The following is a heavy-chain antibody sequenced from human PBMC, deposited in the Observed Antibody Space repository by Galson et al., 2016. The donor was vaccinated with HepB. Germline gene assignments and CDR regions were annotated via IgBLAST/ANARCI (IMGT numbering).Heavy chain of an antibody. Sequence: SLRLSCAASGFTLADVWMTWVRQAPGKGLEWIGRIKSTPAGGTTDYSPAMKGRFVISKNDSDNTLYLQLIGLKVEDTAVYYCTTDLGKNYYDSSLGPPFDYWGQGTLVTVAP. CDR2: IKSTPAGGTT. J-gene: IGHJ4*02. CDR1: GFTLADVW. CDR3: TTDLGKNYYDSSLGPPFDY. D-gene: IGHD3-3*01. V-gene: IGHV3-15*01.